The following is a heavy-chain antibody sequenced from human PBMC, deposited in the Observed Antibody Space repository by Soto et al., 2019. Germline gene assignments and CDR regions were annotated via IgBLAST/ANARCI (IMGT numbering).Heavy chain of an antibody. CDR3: ARDRPSMIALDY. CDR2: IWYDGSNK. D-gene: IGHD3-22*01. CDR1: GFTFSSYG. J-gene: IGHJ4*02. V-gene: IGHV3-33*01. Sequence: HPGGSLRLSCAASGFTFSSYGMHWVRQAPGKGLEWVAVIWYDGSNKYYADSVKGRFTISRDNSKNTLYLQMNSLRAEDTAVYYCARDRPSMIALDYWGQGTLVTVSS.